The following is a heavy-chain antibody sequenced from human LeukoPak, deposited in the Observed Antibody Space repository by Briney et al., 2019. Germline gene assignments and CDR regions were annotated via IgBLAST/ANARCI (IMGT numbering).Heavy chain of an antibody. J-gene: IGHJ2*01. CDR3: ARDGAVSGTSDWYFDL. CDR2: IKPTGGST. D-gene: IGHD3-10*01. CDR1: GYTFSNYY. Sequence: ASVKVSCKASGYTFSNYYMHWVRQAPGQGLEWMGMIKPTGGSTSYAQRLQGRVTMTRDTSTSTVYMELSSLTSEDTAVYYCARDGAVSGTSDWYFDLWGHGTLVTVSS. V-gene: IGHV1-46*01.